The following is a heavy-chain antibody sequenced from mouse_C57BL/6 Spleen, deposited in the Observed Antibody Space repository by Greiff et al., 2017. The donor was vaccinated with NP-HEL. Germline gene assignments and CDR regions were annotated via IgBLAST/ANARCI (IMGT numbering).Heavy chain of an antibody. J-gene: IGHJ2*01. Sequence: EVKLVESGEGLVKPGGSLKLSCAASGFTFSSYAMSWVRQTPEKRLEWVAYISSGGDYIYYADTVKGRFTISRDNARNTLYLQMSSLKSEDTAMYYCTRDGGDYDGAGYFDYWGQGTTLTVSS. CDR3: TRDGGDYDGAGYFDY. D-gene: IGHD2-4*01. CDR2: ISSGGDYI. CDR1: GFTFSSYA. V-gene: IGHV5-9-1*02.